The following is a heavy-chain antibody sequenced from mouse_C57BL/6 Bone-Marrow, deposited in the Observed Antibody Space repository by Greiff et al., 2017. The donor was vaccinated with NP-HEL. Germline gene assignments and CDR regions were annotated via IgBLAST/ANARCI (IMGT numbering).Heavy chain of an antibody. J-gene: IGHJ1*03. D-gene: IGHD1-1*01. CDR3: AKNGATVVPYWYFDV. Sequence: VQLQQSGPGLVQPSQSLSITCTVSGFSLTSYGVHWVRQSPGKGLEWLGVIWRGGSTDYNAAFMSRLSITKDNSKSQVFFKMNSLQADDTAIYYCAKNGATVVPYWYFDVWGTGTTVTVSS. V-gene: IGHV2-5*01. CDR2: IWRGGST. CDR1: GFSLTSYG.